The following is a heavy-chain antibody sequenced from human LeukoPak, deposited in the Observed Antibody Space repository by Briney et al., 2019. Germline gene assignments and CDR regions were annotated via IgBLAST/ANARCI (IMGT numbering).Heavy chain of an antibody. V-gene: IGHV3-30*03. CDR3: ARGPWIQLDY. CDR2: ISYDGSNK. J-gene: IGHJ4*02. Sequence: GGSLRLSCAASGFTFSSYSMHWVRQAPGKGLEWVAVISYDGSNKYYADSVKGRFTISRDNSKNTLYPQMNSLRAEDTAVYYCARGPWIQLDYWGQGTLVTVSS. CDR1: GFTFSSYS. D-gene: IGHD5-18*01.